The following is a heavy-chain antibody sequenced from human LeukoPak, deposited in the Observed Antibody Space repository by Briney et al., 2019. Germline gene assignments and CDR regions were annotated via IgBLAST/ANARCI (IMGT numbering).Heavy chain of an antibody. D-gene: IGHD2-15*01. CDR3: ARGHDASPFDY. CDR1: GFTFSDYT. CDR2: ISSVSSYI. Sequence: PGGSLRLSCAASGFTFSDYTMNWVRQAPGKGLEWVSSISSVSSYINYADSVKGRFTISRDNAKSSLYLQMTSLRAEDTAVYYCARGHDASPFDYWGPGTLVSVSS. J-gene: IGHJ4*02. V-gene: IGHV3-21*01.